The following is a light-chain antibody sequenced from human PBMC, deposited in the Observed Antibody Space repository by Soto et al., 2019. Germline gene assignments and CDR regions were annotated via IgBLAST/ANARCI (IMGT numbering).Light chain of an antibody. V-gene: IGKV1-5*03. CDR2: QAS. CDR3: QQYKSYSRT. Sequence: DIQMTQSPSTLSASVGDRVTITCRASQSISSWLAWYQQKPGKAPKLLIYQASSLQSGVPSRFSGSRSETEFTLTISSLLPDDFATYFCQQYKSYSRTFGQGTKVDIK. CDR1: QSISSW. J-gene: IGKJ1*01.